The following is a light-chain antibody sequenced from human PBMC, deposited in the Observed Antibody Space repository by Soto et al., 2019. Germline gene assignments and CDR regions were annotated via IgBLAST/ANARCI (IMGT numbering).Light chain of an antibody. CDR1: SSNIGGNS. CDR2: DDN. CDR3: GSWDSSLSAYV. Sequence: QSVLTQPRSVSGAPGQRVTISCSGGSSNIGGNSVSWYQQLPGTAPKLLIYDDNKRPSGIPDRFSGSKSGTSATLGITGFQTGDEADYYCGSWDSSLSAYVFGTGTKLTVL. J-gene: IGLJ1*01. V-gene: IGLV1-51*01.